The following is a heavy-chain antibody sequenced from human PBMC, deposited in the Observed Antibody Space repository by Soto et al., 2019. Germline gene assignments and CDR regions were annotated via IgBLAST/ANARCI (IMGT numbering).Heavy chain of an antibody. D-gene: IGHD6-19*01. V-gene: IGHV4-34*01. J-gene: IGHJ5*02. CDR3: ARGRRVGGNNWFDP. CDR2: INHSGST. CDR1: GGSFSGYY. Sequence: PSETLSLTCAVYGGSFSGYYWSWIRQPPGKGLEWIGEINHSGSTNYNPSLKSRVTISVDTSKNQFSLKLSSVTAADTAVYYCARGRRVGGNNWFDPWGQGTLVTVSS.